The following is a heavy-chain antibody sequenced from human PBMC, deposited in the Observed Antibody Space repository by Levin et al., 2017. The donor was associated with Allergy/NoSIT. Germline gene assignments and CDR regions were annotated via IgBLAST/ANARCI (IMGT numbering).Heavy chain of an antibody. CDR3: ASDGNSYY. Sequence: LSLTCAASGFTFSSYAMHWVRQAPGKGLEWVAVISYDGSNKYYADSVKGRFTISRDNSKNTLYLQMNSLRAEDTAVYYCASDGNSYYWGQGTLVTVSS. J-gene: IGHJ4*02. V-gene: IGHV3-30*04. CDR1: GFTFSSYA. D-gene: IGHD4-23*01. CDR2: ISYDGSNK.